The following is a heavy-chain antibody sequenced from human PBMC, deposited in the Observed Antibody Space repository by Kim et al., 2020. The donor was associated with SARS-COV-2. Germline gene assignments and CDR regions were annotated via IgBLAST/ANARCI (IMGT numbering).Heavy chain of an antibody. J-gene: IGHJ5*02. CDR3: AKDGDMVWEVPHWFDP. CDR1: GFIFSSYS. V-gene: IGHV3-21*06. D-gene: IGHD3-10*01. Sequence: GGSLRLSCAGSGFIFSSYSMNWVRQAPGKGLEWVATINDAGTTIYYADSVRGRFTISRDNAKSSVFLQMNSLRAEDTALYYCAKDGDMVWEVPHWFDPWGQGTLVTVSS. CDR2: INDAGTTI.